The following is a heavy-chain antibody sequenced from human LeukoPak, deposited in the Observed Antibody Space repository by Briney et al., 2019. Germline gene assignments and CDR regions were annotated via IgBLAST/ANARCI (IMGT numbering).Heavy chain of an antibody. D-gene: IGHD3-10*01. CDR1: GGSFSGYY. J-gene: IGHJ5*02. Sequence: SETLSLTCAVYGGSFSGYYWSWIRQPPGKGLEWIGEINHSGSTNYNPSLKSRVTISVDTSKNQFSLKLSSVTAADTAVYYCAREAGYYYGSGSSPRNRNKNWFDPWGQGTLVIVSS. V-gene: IGHV4-34*01. CDR2: INHSGST. CDR3: AREAGYYYGSGSSPRNRNKNWFDP.